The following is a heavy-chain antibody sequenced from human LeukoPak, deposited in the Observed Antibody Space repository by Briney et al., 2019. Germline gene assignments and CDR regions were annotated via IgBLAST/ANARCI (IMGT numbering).Heavy chain of an antibody. CDR1: GGTFSSYA. CDR3: ARATPDYYDSSSYHVSDY. V-gene: IGHV1-69*04. D-gene: IGHD3-22*01. Sequence: GASVKVSCKASGGTFSSYAISWVRQAPGQGLEWMGRIIPILGIANYAQKFQGRVTITADKSTSTAYMELSSLRSEDTAVYYCARATPDYYDSSSYHVSDYWGQGALVTVSS. J-gene: IGHJ4*02. CDR2: IIPILGIA.